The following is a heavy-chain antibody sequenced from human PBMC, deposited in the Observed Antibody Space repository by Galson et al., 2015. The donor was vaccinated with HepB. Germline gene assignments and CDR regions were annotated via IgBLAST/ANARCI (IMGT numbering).Heavy chain of an antibody. V-gene: IGHV3-49*04. CDR3: TRDQDSYYYDSSGYSGPFDL. Sequence: SLRLSCAASGFTFGDYAMSWVRQAPGKGLEWVGFIRSKAYGGTTEYAASVKGRFTISRDDSKSIAYLQMNSLKTEDTAVYYCTRDQDSYYYDSSGYSGPFDLWGRGTLVTVSS. D-gene: IGHD3-22*01. J-gene: IGHJ2*01. CDR1: GFTFGDYA. CDR2: IRSKAYGGTT.